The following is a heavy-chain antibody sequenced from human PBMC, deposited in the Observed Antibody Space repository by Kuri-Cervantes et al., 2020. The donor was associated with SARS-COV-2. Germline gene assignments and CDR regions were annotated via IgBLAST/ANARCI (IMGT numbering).Heavy chain of an antibody. Sequence: SVKVSCKASGGTFSSYAISWVRQAPGQGHEWMGRIIPILGTANYAQKFQGRVTITADKSTSTAYMELSSLRSEDTAVYYCARISSSWDRRSDYWGQGTLVTVSS. CDR3: ARISSSWDRRSDY. J-gene: IGHJ4*02. D-gene: IGHD6-6*01. CDR1: GGTFSSYA. V-gene: IGHV1-69*04. CDR2: IIPILGTA.